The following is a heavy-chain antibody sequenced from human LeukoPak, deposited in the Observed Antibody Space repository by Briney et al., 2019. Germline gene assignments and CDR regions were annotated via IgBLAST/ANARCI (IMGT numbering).Heavy chain of an antibody. J-gene: IGHJ3*02. CDR1: GYSISSGYY. D-gene: IGHD2-15*01. CDR2: IYHSGST. CDR3: ASSYCSGGSCYSGDAFDI. Sequence: SETLSLTCAASGYSISSGYYWGWIRQPPGKGLEWIGSIYHSGSTYYNPSLKSRVTISVDTSKSQFSLKLSSVTAADTAVYYCASSYCSGGSCYSGDAFDIWGQGTMVTVSS. V-gene: IGHV4-38-2*01.